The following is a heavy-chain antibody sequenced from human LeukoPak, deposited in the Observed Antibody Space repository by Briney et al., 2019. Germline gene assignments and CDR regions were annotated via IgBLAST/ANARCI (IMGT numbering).Heavy chain of an antibody. V-gene: IGHV3-30*04. Sequence: PGRSLRLSCAASGFTFRSYAIHWVRQAPGKGLEWVAVISYDGSNKYYADSVKGRFTISRDNSKNMLYLQMNSLRADDTAVYYCATQYIVATLRVYWGQGTLVTVSS. CDR3: ATQYIVATLRVY. CDR2: ISYDGSNK. CDR1: GFTFRSYA. D-gene: IGHD5-12*01. J-gene: IGHJ4*02.